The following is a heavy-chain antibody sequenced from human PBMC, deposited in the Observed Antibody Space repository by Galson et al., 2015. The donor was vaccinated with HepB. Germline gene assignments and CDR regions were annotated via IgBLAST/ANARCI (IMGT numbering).Heavy chain of an antibody. D-gene: IGHD6-19*01. CDR3: AKRISSGWYYFDY. J-gene: IGHJ4*02. CDR2: FSGSGVGT. V-gene: IGHV3-23*01. Sequence: SLRLSCAASGFTFSNYAMSWVRQAPGKGLEWVSTFSGSGVGTYYADSVKGRFTISRDSSKNTLYLQMSSLRAEDTAVYYCAKRISSGWYYFDYWGQGTLVTASS. CDR1: GFTFSNYA.